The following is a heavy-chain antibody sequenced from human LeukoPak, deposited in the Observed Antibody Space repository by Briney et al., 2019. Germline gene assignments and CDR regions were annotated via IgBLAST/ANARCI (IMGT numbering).Heavy chain of an antibody. CDR3: AHRGYRDALGASDI. V-gene: IGHV2-5*02. Sequence: TLSLTCTVSGGSISSSSYYWGWIRQPPGKALEWLALIYWDDDKRYSPSLKSRLTITKDTSKNQVVLTMTNMDPVDTATYYCAHRGYRDALGASDIWGQGTMVTVSS. CDR1: GGSISSSSYY. J-gene: IGHJ3*02. D-gene: IGHD5-12*01. CDR2: IYWDDDK.